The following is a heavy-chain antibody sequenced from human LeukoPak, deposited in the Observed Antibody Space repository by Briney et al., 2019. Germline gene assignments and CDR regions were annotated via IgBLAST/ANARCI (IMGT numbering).Heavy chain of an antibody. Sequence: GGSLRLSCAASGFTLSDYHMSWIRQAPGKGLEWVSYIIASGSHIYYADSVRGPFTVSRDNAKNSLYLHMNSLGAEDTAVYYCARDIGVGGAFSLWGQGTMVTVSS. J-gene: IGHJ3*01. D-gene: IGHD1-26*01. V-gene: IGHV3-11*01. CDR3: ARDIGVGGAFSL. CDR2: IIASGSHI. CDR1: GFTLSDYH.